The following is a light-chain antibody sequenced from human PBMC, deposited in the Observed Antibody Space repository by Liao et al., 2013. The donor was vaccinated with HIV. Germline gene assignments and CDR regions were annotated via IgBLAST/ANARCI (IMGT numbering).Light chain of an antibody. V-gene: IGLV3-1*01. CDR2: HNN. J-gene: IGLJ1*01. Sequence: SYELTQPPSLSXSPGQTAHITCTGAQLFDQSAFWYQQRPGQSPVLVIYHNNKRPSGIPERFSGSKSGITATLTITGTQAMDEADYYCQTWDVNAAYVFATGTKVTVL. CDR1: QLFDQS. CDR3: QTWDVNAAYV.